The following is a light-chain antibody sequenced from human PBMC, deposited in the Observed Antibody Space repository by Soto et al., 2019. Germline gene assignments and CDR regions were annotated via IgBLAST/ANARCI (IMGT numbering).Light chain of an antibody. CDR2: DVS. V-gene: IGLV2-14*01. CDR1: SSDVGGYNY. J-gene: IGLJ1*01. Sequence: QSALTQPASVSGSPGQSITISCTGTSSDVGGYNYVSWYQQHPGKAPKLMIYDVSNRPSGVSNRFSGSKSGNTATLTISGLQAEDEADYYCSSYTSDNTYVFATGTKVTVL. CDR3: SSYTSDNTYV.